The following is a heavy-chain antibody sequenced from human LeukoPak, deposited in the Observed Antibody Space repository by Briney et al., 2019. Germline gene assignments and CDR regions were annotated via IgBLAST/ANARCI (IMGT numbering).Heavy chain of an antibody. Sequence: SETLSLTCTVSGGSISSYYWSWIRQPPGKGLEWIGYIYYSGSTNYNPSLKSRVTISVDTSKNQFSLKLSSVTAADTAVYYCARARSGLCSSTSCYYYYYMDVWGKGTTVTVSS. CDR2: IYYSGST. D-gene: IGHD2-2*01. CDR3: ARARSGLCSSTSCYYYYYMDV. V-gene: IGHV4-59*01. CDR1: GGSISSYY. J-gene: IGHJ6*03.